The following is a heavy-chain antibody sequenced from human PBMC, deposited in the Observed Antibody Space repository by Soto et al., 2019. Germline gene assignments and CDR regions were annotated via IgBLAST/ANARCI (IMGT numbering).Heavy chain of an antibody. V-gene: IGHV1-2*02. CDR1: GYTFTGYF. CDR3: ARVIRGAYYNSPLDT. J-gene: IGHJ5*02. CDR2: INPYSGGA. Sequence: SMKVSCKASGYTFTGYFMHWVRQAPGQGLEWMGWINPYSGGADYAQSFQGRVTMTRDTSISTVYMELSRLRFDDTAVYYCARVIRGAYYNSPLDTWGQGTVVTVSS. D-gene: IGHD3-10*01.